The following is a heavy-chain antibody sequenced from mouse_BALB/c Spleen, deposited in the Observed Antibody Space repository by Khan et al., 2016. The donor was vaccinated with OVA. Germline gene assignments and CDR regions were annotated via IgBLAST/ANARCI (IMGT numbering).Heavy chain of an antibody. CDR2: ISNGGSYT. CDR1: GFTFSSYG. D-gene: IGHD1-1*01. V-gene: IGHV5-6*01. CDR3: ARHRFTSPAAWFAY. J-gene: IGHJ3*01. Sequence: EVKLVESGGDLVKPGGSLKLSCEASGFTFSSYGMSWVRQTPDKRLEWVATISNGGSYTYYPDSVKGRFTISRDNAKNTLYLQMSSLKSEDTAMYYCARHRFTSPAAWFAYWGQGTLVTVSA.